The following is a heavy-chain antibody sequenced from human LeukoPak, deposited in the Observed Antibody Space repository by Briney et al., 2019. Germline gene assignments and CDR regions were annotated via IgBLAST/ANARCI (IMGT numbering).Heavy chain of an antibody. Sequence: GGSLRLSCAASGFTFSSYAMHWVRQAPGKGLEWVAVISYDGSNKYYADSVKGRFTISRDNYKNTLYLQMNSLRAEDTAVYYCARDTPDPGITDYWGQGTLVTVSS. D-gene: IGHD3-10*01. CDR2: ISYDGSNK. V-gene: IGHV3-30*04. CDR1: GFTFSSYA. J-gene: IGHJ4*02. CDR3: ARDTPDPGITDY.